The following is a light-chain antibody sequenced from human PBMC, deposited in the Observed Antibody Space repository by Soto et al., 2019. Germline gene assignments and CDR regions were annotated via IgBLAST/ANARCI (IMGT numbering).Light chain of an antibody. J-gene: IGKJ5*01. CDR3: QQYGTSEII. CDR1: QSVSSS. V-gene: IGKV3-15*01. Sequence: EILMTQYPDTLSVSPGQRVTLSCRASQSVSSSLAWYQQKPGQAPRLLIYGASSRATGIPARFSGSGSGTEFTLTITRLEPEDFAVFYCQQYGTSEIIFGQGTRLEIK. CDR2: GAS.